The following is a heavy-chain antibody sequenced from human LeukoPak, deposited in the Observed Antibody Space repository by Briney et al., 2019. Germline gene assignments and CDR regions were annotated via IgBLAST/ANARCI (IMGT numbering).Heavy chain of an antibody. CDR3: ARDRAVLSPNEYFQH. V-gene: IGHV1-69*04. Sequence: SVKVSCKASGGTFYNAGISWVRQAPGQGLEWMGRIVPSLDIKNYAQNFQDRVTITADKSTGTAYMEVSGLRSEDSAVYYCARDRAVLSPNEYFQHWGQGTLVTVSS. CDR2: IVPSLDIK. CDR1: GGTFYNAG. D-gene: IGHD2/OR15-2a*01. J-gene: IGHJ1*01.